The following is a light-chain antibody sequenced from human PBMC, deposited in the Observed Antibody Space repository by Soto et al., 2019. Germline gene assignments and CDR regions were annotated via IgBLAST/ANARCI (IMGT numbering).Light chain of an antibody. Sequence: EVVLTQSPGTLSLSPGERTTLSCRASQSVSSSYLAWYQQKPGQAPRLLIYAASSRATGIPDRFSGSGSGTDFTLTISRLATEDFAVYYCKQYGSSRLTFGQGTKVEIK. CDR2: AAS. CDR1: QSVSSSY. CDR3: KQYGSSRLT. J-gene: IGKJ1*01. V-gene: IGKV3-20*01.